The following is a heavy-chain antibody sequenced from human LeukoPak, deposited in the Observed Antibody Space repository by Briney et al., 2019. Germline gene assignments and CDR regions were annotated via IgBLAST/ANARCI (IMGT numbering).Heavy chain of an antibody. Sequence: DSVKVSCKASGYTFTGYYMHWVRQAPGQGLEWMGWINPNSGGTNYAQKFQGRVTMTRDTSISTAYMELSRLRSDDTAVYYCAREGISAAGDNNYYYYGMDVWGQGTTVTVSS. CDR1: GYTFTGYY. J-gene: IGHJ6*02. D-gene: IGHD6-13*01. V-gene: IGHV1-2*02. CDR2: INPNSGGT. CDR3: AREGISAAGDNNYYYYGMDV.